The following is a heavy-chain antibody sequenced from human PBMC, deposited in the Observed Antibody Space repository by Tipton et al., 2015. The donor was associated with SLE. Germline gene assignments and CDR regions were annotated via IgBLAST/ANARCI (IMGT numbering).Heavy chain of an antibody. D-gene: IGHD6-6*01. CDR2: IYSSGST. V-gene: IGHV4-39*07. CDR1: GGSITSSTYY. J-gene: IGHJ4*02. Sequence: LRLSCNVSGGSITSSTYYWGWIRQSPGKGLEWIESIYSSGSTYYNPSLKSRVTISLETSDNQFSLKLNSVTAADTAVYYCARHEGYSTSSDYWGQGTLVTVSS. CDR3: ARHEGYSTSSDY.